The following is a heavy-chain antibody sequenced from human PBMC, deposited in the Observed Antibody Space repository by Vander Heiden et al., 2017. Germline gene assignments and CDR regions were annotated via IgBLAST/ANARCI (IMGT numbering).Heavy chain of an antibody. D-gene: IGHD2-2*01. CDR3: TKDLVPGGADV. Sequence: EVQVVESGGGLVQPGRSLRLSFAVSGFTTRHYAIHWVRQSPGKGLEWVSGFDYNSGRVDYADSVKGRFTTSGDNAKKSLYLQMDSLRGEDTAVYYCTKDLVPGGADVWGQGTTVTVSS. V-gene: IGHV3-9*02. J-gene: IGHJ6*02. CDR1: GFTTRHYA. CDR2: FDYNSGRV.